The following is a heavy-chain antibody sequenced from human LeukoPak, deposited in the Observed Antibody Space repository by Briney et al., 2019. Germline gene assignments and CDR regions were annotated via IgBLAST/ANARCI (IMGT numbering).Heavy chain of an antibody. J-gene: IGHJ4*02. Sequence: GGSLSLSCAASGFTVSSNYMSWVRQAPGKGLEWVSVIYSGGSTYYADSVKGRFTISSHNSKNTLYLQMNSLRAEDTAVYYCARDRRGCSGGSCSQYFDYWGQGTLVTVSS. V-gene: IGHV3-53*04. CDR1: GFTVSSNY. CDR2: IYSGGST. D-gene: IGHD2-15*01. CDR3: ARDRRGCSGGSCSQYFDY.